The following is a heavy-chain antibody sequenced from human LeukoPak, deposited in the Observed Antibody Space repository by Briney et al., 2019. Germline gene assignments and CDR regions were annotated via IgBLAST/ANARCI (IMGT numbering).Heavy chain of an antibody. CDR3: ARELVAGIAVALPHYYYYGMDV. V-gene: IGHV1-46*01. Sequence: ASVKVSCKAPGYTFTSYYMHWVRQAPGQGLEWMGIINPSGGSTSYAQKFQGRVTMTRDTSTSTVYMELSSLRSEDTAVYYCARELVAGIAVALPHYYYYGMDVWGQGTTVTVSS. CDR2: INPSGGST. J-gene: IGHJ6*02. CDR1: GYTFTSYY. D-gene: IGHD6-19*01.